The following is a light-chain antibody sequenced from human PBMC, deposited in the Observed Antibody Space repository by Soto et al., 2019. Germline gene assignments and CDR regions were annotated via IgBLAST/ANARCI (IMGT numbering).Light chain of an antibody. CDR3: QQYGGSPFT. CDR1: QSVSGSY. J-gene: IGKJ3*01. V-gene: IGKV3-20*01. Sequence: EIVLTHSPGTLSLSPGERATLSCRASQSVSGSYLAWYQQKPGQAPRLLIYGASSRATGIPDRFSGSGSGTDFTLTISRLEPEDFAVYYCQQYGGSPFTFGPGTKVDIK. CDR2: GAS.